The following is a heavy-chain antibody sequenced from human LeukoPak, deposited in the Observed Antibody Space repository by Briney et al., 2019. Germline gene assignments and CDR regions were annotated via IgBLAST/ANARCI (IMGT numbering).Heavy chain of an antibody. CDR3: AKRNYFGAGTYSFDF. J-gene: IGHJ4*02. D-gene: IGHD3-10*01. Sequence: GGSLRLSCTAPGFTFSNFGMSWVRQAPGKGLEWVSHLTGSGGSTYYAGSVKGRFTISRDNSKNTLYLQMNSLRAEDTAVYYYAKRNYFGAGTYSFDFWGQGTLVTVSS. CDR1: GFTFSNFG. CDR2: LTGSGGST. V-gene: IGHV3-23*01.